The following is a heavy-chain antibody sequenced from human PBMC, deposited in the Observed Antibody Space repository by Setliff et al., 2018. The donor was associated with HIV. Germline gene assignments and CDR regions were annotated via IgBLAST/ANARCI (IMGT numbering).Heavy chain of an antibody. J-gene: IGHJ5*02. Sequence: SETLSLTCTVSGDSIASGGYSWTWIRQPPGKALEWIGYIYYSGGTSYSGTTYYNPSVASRITISGDTSKNQFSQKLTSVTAADTAIYYCARENGWLFCWFDPWGQGTPVTVSS. CDR1: GDSIASGGYS. V-gene: IGHV4-30-4*07. D-gene: IGHD3-22*01. CDR3: ARENGWLFCWFDP. CDR2: IYYSGGT.